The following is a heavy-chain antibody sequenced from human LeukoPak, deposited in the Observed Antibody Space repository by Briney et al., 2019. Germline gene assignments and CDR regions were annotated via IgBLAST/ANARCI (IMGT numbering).Heavy chain of an antibody. CDR3: ARKSGYARDY. J-gene: IGHJ4*02. Sequence: SETLSLTCAVYGESFSGYYWNWIRQPPGKGLEWIGEINHSGSTTNHNPSLKSRVTMSVDTSKNQFSLKMTSVTAADTAVYYCARKSGYARDYWGQGTLVTVSS. CDR1: GESFSGYY. D-gene: IGHD5-12*01. CDR2: INHSGSTT. V-gene: IGHV4-34*01.